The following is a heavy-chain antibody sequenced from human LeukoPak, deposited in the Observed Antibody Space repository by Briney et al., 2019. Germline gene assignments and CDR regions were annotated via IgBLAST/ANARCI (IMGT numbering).Heavy chain of an antibody. CDR1: GDSITSTNW. CDR2: VSISELT. D-gene: IGHD2-8*01. J-gene: IGHJ4*02. CDR3: SRENGAFSPFGY. V-gene: IGHV4-4*02. Sequence: AETLSLTCGVSGDSITSTNWWSWLRQPPGEDLEWIGQVSISELTNYKPSLSSRVIMAPDTSKNHLSLQLTSVTAADTAVYYCSRENGAFSPFGYWGQGYLVTV.